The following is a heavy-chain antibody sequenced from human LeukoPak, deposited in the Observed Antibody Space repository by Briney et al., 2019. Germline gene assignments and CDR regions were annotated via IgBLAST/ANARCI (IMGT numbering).Heavy chain of an antibody. D-gene: IGHD6-13*01. Sequence: PGGSLRLSCAASGFTFSSYGMSWVRQAPGKGLEWVGRIKSKTDGGTTDYAAPVKGRFTISGDDSKNTLYLQMNSLKTEDTAVYYCTTQVEDSGYVEGFLEQQLVRDYWGQGTLVTVSS. J-gene: IGHJ4*02. CDR3: TTQVEDSGYVEGFLEQQLVRDY. CDR2: IKSKTDGGTT. V-gene: IGHV3-15*01. CDR1: GFTFSSYG.